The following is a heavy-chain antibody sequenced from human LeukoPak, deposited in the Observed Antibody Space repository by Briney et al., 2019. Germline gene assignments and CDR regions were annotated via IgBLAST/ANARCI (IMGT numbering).Heavy chain of an antibody. CDR2: IIPILGIA. Sequence: SVKVSCKASGGTFSSYAISWVRQAPGQGLEWMGRIIPILGIANYAQKFQGRVTITADKSTSTAYMELSSLRSEDTAVYYCARTPPDQLVRFDYWGQGTLVTVSS. V-gene: IGHV1-69*04. CDR3: ARTPPDQLVRFDY. J-gene: IGHJ4*02. CDR1: GGTFSSYA. D-gene: IGHD6-13*01.